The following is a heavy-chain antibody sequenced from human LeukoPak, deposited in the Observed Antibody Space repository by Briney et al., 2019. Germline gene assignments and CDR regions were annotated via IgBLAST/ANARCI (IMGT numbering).Heavy chain of an antibody. CDR1: GYTFSDNY. CDR2: INGNSGGT. D-gene: IGHD3-16*01. Sequence: ASVKVSCKASGYTFSDNYIHWVRQAPGQGLEWMGWINGNSGGTKYAQKFQGRVTMTRDTSISTAYMELNRLRSDDTAVYYCARGDDYIWGSAFNWFDPWGQGTLVTVSS. CDR3: ARGDDYIWGSAFNWFDP. V-gene: IGHV1-2*02. J-gene: IGHJ5*02.